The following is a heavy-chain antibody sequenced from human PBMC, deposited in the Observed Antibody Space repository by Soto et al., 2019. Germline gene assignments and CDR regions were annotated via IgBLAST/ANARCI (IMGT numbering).Heavy chain of an antibody. CDR2: IYYSGST. V-gene: IGHV4-59*01. Sequence: SETLSLTCTVSGGSISSYYWSWIRQPPGKGLEWIGYIYYSGSTNYNPSLKSRVTISVDTSKNQFSLKLSSVTAADTAVYYCAREVYYYDSSGHGYFDYWGQGTLVTVSS. CDR3: AREVYYYDSSGHGYFDY. J-gene: IGHJ4*02. D-gene: IGHD3-22*01. CDR1: GGSISSYY.